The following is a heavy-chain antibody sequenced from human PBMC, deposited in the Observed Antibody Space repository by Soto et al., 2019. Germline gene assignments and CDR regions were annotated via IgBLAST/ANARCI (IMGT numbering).Heavy chain of an antibody. CDR2: IWYDGSNK. D-gene: IGHD6-19*01. CDR1: GFTFSSYG. CDR3: ARDREYSSGWQPRGEYYFDY. J-gene: IGHJ4*02. V-gene: IGHV3-33*01. Sequence: GGSLRLSCAASGFTFSSYGMHWVRQAPGKGLEWVAVIWYDGSNKYYADSVKGRFTISRDNSKNTLYLQMNSLRAEDTAVYYCARDREYSSGWQPRGEYYFDYWGQGTLVTVSS.